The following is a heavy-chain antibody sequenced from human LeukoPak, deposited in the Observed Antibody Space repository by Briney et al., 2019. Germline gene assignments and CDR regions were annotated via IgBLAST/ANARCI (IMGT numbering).Heavy chain of an antibody. CDR2: IYTSGSI. CDR1: GGSISSGSYY. V-gene: IGHV4-61*02. D-gene: IGHD6-13*01. J-gene: IGHJ3*02. CDR3: ARVPTYEIAAARVGYAFDI. Sequence: SETLSLTCTVSGGSISSGSYYWSWFRQPAGKGLEWIGRIYTSGSINYNPSLKSRVTISVDTSKNQFSLKLSSVTAADTAVYYCARVPTYEIAAARVGYAFDIWGQGTMVTVSS.